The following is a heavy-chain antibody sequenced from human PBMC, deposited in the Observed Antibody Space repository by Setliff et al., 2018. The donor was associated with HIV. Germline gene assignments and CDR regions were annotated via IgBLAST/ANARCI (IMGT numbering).Heavy chain of an antibody. Sequence: PSETLSLTCTVSGGSISSHYWNWIRQPPGKGLEWIGYIYYSGSTNYNPSLKSRVTISVDTSKNQFSLKLSSVTAADTAVYYCARSIVGAAISAFDIWGQGTMVTVSS. CDR1: GGSISSHY. V-gene: IGHV4-59*11. D-gene: IGHD1-26*01. CDR2: IYYSGST. CDR3: ARSIVGAAISAFDI. J-gene: IGHJ3*02.